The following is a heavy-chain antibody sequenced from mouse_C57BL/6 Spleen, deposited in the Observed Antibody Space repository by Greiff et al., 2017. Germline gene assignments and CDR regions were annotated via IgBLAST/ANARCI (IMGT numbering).Heavy chain of an antibody. Sequence: QVQLQQPGAELVKPGASVKLSCKASGYTFTSYWMQWVKQRPGQGLEWIGEIDPSDSYTNYNQKFKGKATLTVDTSSSTAYMQLSSLTSEDSAVYYCASPSTGGSSYDWYFDVWGTGTTVTVSS. CDR3: ASPSTGGSSYDWYFDV. CDR2: IDPSDSYT. D-gene: IGHD1-1*01. CDR1: GYTFTSYW. V-gene: IGHV1-50*01. J-gene: IGHJ1*03.